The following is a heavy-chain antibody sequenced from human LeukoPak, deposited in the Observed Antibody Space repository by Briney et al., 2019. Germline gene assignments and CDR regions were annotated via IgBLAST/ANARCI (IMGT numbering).Heavy chain of an antibody. D-gene: IGHD1-26*01. V-gene: IGHV4-59*01. Sequence: PSETLSLTCTVSGGSISSYYWSWIRQPPGKGLEWIGYIYYSGSTNYNPSLKSRVTISVDTSKNQFSLKLSSVTAADTAVYYCARDSGGSAREYYFDYWGQGTLVTVSS. CDR3: ARDSGGSAREYYFDY. J-gene: IGHJ4*02. CDR2: IYYSGST. CDR1: GGSISSYY.